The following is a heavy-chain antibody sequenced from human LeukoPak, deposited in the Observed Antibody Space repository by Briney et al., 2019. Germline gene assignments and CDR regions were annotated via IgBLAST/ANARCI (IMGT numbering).Heavy chain of an antibody. CDR3: ARSKIVETFDY. CDR2: IYYSGST. J-gene: IGHJ4*02. D-gene: IGHD3-22*01. CDR1: GGSISSGDYY. V-gene: IGHV4-30-4*01. Sequence: SETLSLTCTVSGGSISSGDYYWSWIRQPPGKGLEWIGYIYYSGSTYYNPSLKSRVTISVDTSKNQFSLKLSSVTAADTAVYYCARSKIVETFDYWGQGTLITVSS.